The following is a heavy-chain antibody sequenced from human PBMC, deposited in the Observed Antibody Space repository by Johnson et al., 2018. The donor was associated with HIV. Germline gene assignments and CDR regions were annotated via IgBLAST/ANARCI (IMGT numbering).Heavy chain of an antibody. CDR2: IMRQGSET. J-gene: IGHJ3*02. CDR3: ATEGGTGAFDI. CDR1: GFSSGTYW. D-gene: IGHD2-15*01. Sequence: EVPLVESGGGLVQPGGSLRLSCAATGFSSGTYWMAWVRQAPGKGLEWVASIMRQGSETYYADSVKGRFTISRDNAKNSLYLQMNSLRAEDTAVYYCATEGGTGAFDIWGQGTMGTVSS. V-gene: IGHV3-7*01.